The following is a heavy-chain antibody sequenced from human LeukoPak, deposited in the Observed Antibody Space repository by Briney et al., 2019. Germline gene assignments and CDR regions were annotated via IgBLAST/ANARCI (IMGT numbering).Heavy chain of an antibody. CDR1: GFTFSSYE. D-gene: IGHD3-22*01. V-gene: IGHV3-48*03. CDR3: ARDGPYYYDSSGYFDY. J-gene: IGHJ4*02. Sequence: TGGSLRLSCAASGFTFSSYEMNWVRQAPGKGLEWVSYISSSGSTIYYADSVKGRFTISRDNAKNSLYLQMNSLRAEDTAVYYCARDGPYYYDSSGYFDYWGQGTLVTVSS. CDR2: ISSSGSTI.